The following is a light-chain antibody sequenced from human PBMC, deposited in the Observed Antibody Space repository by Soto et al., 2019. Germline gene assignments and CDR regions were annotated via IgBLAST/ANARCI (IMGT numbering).Light chain of an antibody. Sequence: EIVMTQSPATLSVSPGERATLSCRASQSVSSNLAWYQQKPGQAPRLLIYAASTRATGIPARFSGSASRTEVSLTISSPQSADFAVYYWQQYNKWSPYTFGQGTKLEIK. V-gene: IGKV3-15*01. CDR2: AAS. J-gene: IGKJ2*01. CDR3: QQYNKWSPYT. CDR1: QSVSSN.